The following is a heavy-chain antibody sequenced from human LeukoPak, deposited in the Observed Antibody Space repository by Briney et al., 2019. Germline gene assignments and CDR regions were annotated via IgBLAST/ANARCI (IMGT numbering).Heavy chain of an antibody. Sequence: EGSLRLSCAASGFTFSNYAMSWVRQAPGKGLEWVSTISNTGSDTYYADSVKGRFTISRDNSENTLYLQMNNLRAEDTAIHYCAKVPYSDYGSGRPPFMDVWGQGTTVAVSS. CDR1: GFTFSNYA. V-gene: IGHV3-23*01. CDR3: AKVPYSDYGSGRPPFMDV. CDR2: ISNTGSDT. D-gene: IGHD3-10*01. J-gene: IGHJ6*02.